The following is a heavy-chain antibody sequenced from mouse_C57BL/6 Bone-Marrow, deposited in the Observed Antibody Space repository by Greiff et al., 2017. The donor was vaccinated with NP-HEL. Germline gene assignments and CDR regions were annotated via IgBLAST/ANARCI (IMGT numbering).Heavy chain of an antibody. Sequence: VQLVESGAELVRPGASVTLSCKASGYTFTDYEMHWVKQTPVHGLEWIGAIDPETGGTAYNQKFKGKAILTADKSSSTAYMELRSLTSEDSAVYYCTRRGYYDSYWGQGTTLTVSS. CDR3: TRRGYYDSY. CDR1: GYTFTDYE. V-gene: IGHV1-15*01. CDR2: IDPETGGT. D-gene: IGHD2-4*01. J-gene: IGHJ2*01.